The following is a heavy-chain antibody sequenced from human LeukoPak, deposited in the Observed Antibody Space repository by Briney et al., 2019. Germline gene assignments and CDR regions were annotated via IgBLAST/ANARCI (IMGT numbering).Heavy chain of an antibody. CDR2: IHYSGSS. J-gene: IGHJ4*02. V-gene: IGHV4-59*12. CDR1: RGSISTYY. Sequence: PSETLSLTCTVSRGSISTYYWTWIRQPPGKGLEWIGYIHYSGSSNYNPSLKSRVSMSVDTSKSQFSLKLSSVTAADTAVYYCARVKRDIVATISDYWGQGTLVTVSS. D-gene: IGHD5-12*01. CDR3: ARVKRDIVATISDY.